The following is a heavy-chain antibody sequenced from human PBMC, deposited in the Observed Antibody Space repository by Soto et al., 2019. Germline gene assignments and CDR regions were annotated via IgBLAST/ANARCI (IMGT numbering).Heavy chain of an antibody. J-gene: IGHJ4*02. CDR2: ISSSSRYI. CDR3: ARDKGRSPLDY. V-gene: IGHV3-21*01. Sequence: GGSLRLSCAASGFTFSSYAMSWVRQAPGKGLEWVSSISSSSRYIYYADSVKGRFTISRDNAKNSLYLQMNSLRAEDTAVYYCARDKGRSPLDYWGQGTLVTVSS. D-gene: IGHD2-15*01. CDR1: GFTFSSYA.